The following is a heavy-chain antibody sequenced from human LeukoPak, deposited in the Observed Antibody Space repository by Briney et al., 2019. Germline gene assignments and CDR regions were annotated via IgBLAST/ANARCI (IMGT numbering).Heavy chain of an antibody. D-gene: IGHD2-15*01. CDR3: ARGPADIVVVVAANNWFDP. Sequence: ASVKVSCKASGYTFTSYAMNWVRQAPGQGLEWMGWINTNTGNPTYAQGFTGRFVFSLDTPVSTAYLQISSLKAEDTAVYYCARGPADIVVVVAANNWFDPWGQGTLVTVSS. CDR2: INTNTGNP. CDR1: GYTFTSYA. V-gene: IGHV7-4-1*02. J-gene: IGHJ5*02.